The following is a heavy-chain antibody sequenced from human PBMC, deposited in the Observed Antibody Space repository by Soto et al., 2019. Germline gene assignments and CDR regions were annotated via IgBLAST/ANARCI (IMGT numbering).Heavy chain of an antibody. Sequence: QVQLVESGGGVVQPGRSLRLSCAASGFTFSSYGVHWVRQAPGKGLEWVAVIWYDGSNIYYADSVKGRFTISRDNSKNTLYLQMNSLRAEDTAVYYCARLGGWGISVYPDYWGQGTLVTVSS. V-gene: IGHV3-33*01. CDR3: ARLGGWGISVYPDY. D-gene: IGHD3-16*01. CDR1: GFTFSSYG. CDR2: IWYDGSNI. J-gene: IGHJ4*02.